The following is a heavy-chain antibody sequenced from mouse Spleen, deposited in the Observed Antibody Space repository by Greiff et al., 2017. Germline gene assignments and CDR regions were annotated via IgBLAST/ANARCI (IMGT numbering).Heavy chain of an antibody. CDR3: ARLGNYDGAMDY. CDR2: ISSGGST. CDR1: GFTFSSYA. D-gene: IGHD2-1*01. Sequence: EVQGVESGGGLVKPGGSLKLSCAASGFTFSSYAMSWVRQTPEKRLEWVASISSGGSTYYPDSVKGRFTISRDNAKNTLFLQMTSLRSEDTAMYYCARLGNYDGAMDYWGQGTSVTVSS. V-gene: IGHV5-6-5*01. J-gene: IGHJ4*01.